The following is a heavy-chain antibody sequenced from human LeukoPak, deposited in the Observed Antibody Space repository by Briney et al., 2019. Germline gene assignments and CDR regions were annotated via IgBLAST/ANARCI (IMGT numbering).Heavy chain of an antibody. CDR3: ARMLGAYYYDSSGTLFDY. J-gene: IGHJ4*02. Sequence: SVKVSCKASGGTFSSYAISWVRQAPGQGLEWMGGIIPIFGTANYAQKFQGRVTITTDESTSTAYTELSSLRSEDTAVYYCARMLGAYYYDSSGTLFDYWGQGTLVTVSS. D-gene: IGHD3-22*01. V-gene: IGHV1-69*05. CDR1: GGTFSSYA. CDR2: IIPIFGTA.